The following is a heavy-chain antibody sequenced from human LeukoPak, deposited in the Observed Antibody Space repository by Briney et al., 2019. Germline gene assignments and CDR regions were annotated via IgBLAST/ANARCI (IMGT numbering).Heavy chain of an antibody. CDR3: AETDRDCIGDSCYSGPMDWYFDL. CDR2: IYHSRST. V-gene: IGHV4-38-2*01. CDR1: GYSISSGYY. D-gene: IGHD2-15*01. J-gene: IGHJ2*01. Sequence: PSETLSLTCAVSGYSISSGYYWGWIRQPPGKGLEGIGSIYHSRSTFYNPSLQSRVTISVDTSKNQFSLKLSSVTAADTAFYYCAETDRDCIGDSCYSGPMDWYFDLWGRGTLVTVSS.